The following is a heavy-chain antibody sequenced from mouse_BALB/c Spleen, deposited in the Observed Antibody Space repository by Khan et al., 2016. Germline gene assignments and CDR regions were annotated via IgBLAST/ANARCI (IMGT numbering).Heavy chain of an antibody. Sequence: EVELVESGPGLVKPSQSLSLTCTVTGYSITSDYAWNWIRQFPGNKLEWMGYISYSGSTSYNPSLKSRISITRDTSKNQFFLQLNSVTTEDTATYYCARGRVLDYWGQGTTLTVSS. CDR2: ISYSGST. V-gene: IGHV3-2*02. J-gene: IGHJ2*01. CDR1: GYSITSDYA. CDR3: ARGRVLDY.